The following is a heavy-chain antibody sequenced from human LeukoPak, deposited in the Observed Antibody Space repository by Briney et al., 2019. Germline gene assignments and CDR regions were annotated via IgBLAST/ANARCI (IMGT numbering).Heavy chain of an antibody. J-gene: IGHJ4*02. CDR1: GGPFSGYY. CDR3: ARGPNYGGNSKDFDY. CDR2: INHSGST. V-gene: IGHV4-34*01. D-gene: IGHD4-23*01. Sequence: SETLSLTCAVYGGPFSGYYWSWIRQPPGKGLEWIGEINHSGSTNYNPSLKSRVTISVDTSKNQFSLKLSSVTAADTAVYYCARGPNYGGNSKDFDYWGQGTLVTVSS.